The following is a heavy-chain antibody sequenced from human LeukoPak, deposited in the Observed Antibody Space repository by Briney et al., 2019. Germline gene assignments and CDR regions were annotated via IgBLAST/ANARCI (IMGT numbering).Heavy chain of an antibody. D-gene: IGHD3-3*01. CDR1: GFTFSSYW. CDR3: ARLYYDFWSLSSQYYYMDV. J-gene: IGHJ6*03. Sequence: GGSLRLSCAASGFTFSSYWMHWVRQAPGKGLVWVSRINTDGSSTSYADSVKGRFTISRDNAKNTLYLQMNSLRAEDTAVYYCARLYYDFWSLSSQYYYMDVWGKGTTVTVSS. CDR2: INTDGSST. V-gene: IGHV3-74*01.